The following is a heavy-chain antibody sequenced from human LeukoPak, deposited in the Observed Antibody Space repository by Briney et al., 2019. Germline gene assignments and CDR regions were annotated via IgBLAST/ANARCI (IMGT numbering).Heavy chain of an antibody. Sequence: PGGSLRLSCAASGFTFSSYAMSWVRQAPGKGLEWVSAISSGGDNTYYADSVKGRLTISRDNSKNTLYLQMNSLRAEDTAVYYCAKDRGTSWAAAHDYWGQGTLVTVSS. CDR2: ISSGGDNT. V-gene: IGHV3-23*01. CDR1: GFTFSSYA. J-gene: IGHJ4*02. CDR3: AKDRGTSWAAAHDY. D-gene: IGHD6-13*01.